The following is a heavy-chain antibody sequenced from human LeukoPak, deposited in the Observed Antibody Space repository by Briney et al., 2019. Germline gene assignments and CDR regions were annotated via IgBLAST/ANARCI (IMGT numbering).Heavy chain of an antibody. CDR1: GYTLTELS. V-gene: IGHV1-24*01. D-gene: IGHD4-17*01. J-gene: IGHJ5*02. CDR3: ATVIYGDYEDNWFDP. Sequence: ASVKVSCKVSGYTLTELSMHWVRQAPGKGLEWMGGFDPEDGETIYAQKFQDRVTMTEDTSTDTAYMELSSLRSEDTAVYYCATVIYGDYEDNWFDPWGQGTLVTVSS. CDR2: FDPEDGET.